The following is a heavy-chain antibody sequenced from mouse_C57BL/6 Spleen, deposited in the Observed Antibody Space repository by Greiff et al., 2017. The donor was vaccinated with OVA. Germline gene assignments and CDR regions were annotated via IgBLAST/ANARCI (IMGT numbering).Heavy chain of an antibody. Sequence: QVQLQQPGAELVRPGSSVKLSCKASGYTFTSYWMDWVKQRPGQGLEWIGNIYPSDSETYYHQTFKDKATLTVDKSTSTAYMQLSSLTSEYSAVYYCARRFCYYGSSVGYIDVWGTGTTVTVSS. D-gene: IGHD1-1*01. CDR1: GYTFTSYW. V-gene: IGHV1-61*01. CDR2: IYPSDSET. CDR3: ARRFCYYGSSVGYIDV. J-gene: IGHJ1*03.